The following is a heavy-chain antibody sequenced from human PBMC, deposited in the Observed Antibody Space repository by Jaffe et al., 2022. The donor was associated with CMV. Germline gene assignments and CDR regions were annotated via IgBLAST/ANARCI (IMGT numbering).Heavy chain of an antibody. CDR2: IKEDGSEK. J-gene: IGHJ5*02. CDR1: GFTFSSYW. CDR3: AREFITARRMSDWFDP. Sequence: EVEVVESGGDLVQPGGSLRLSCVVSGFTFSSYWMNWVRQAPGKGLEWVASIKEDGSEKYYVDSVKGRFTISRDNARNSLYLQMNSLRVEDTAVYYCAREFITARRMSDWFDPWGQGTLVTVSS. V-gene: IGHV3-7*03.